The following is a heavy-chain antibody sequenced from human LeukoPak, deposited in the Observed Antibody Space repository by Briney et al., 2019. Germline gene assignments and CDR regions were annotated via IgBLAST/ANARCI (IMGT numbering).Heavy chain of an antibody. Sequence: ASVSVSFKTSVYTFTIYDVNWVRQAPGQGPEWMGWMNPNSGNTHYAQKFQGRVTLTRNTSISTAYMDLSSLRSEDTAVYYCARGPLFNSAWLDYWGQGTLVKVSS. CDR2: MNPNSGNT. CDR3: ARGPLFNSAWLDY. J-gene: IGHJ4*02. CDR1: VYTFTIYD. D-gene: IGHD3-3*01. V-gene: IGHV1-8*01.